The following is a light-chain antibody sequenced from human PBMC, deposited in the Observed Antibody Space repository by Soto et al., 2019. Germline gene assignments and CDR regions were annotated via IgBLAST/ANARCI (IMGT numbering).Light chain of an antibody. Sequence: QSVLTQPPSASGTPGQKVFISCSGSSSNIGGTNYAYWYQQLPGAAPKLLMHSNNLRPSGVPERISGSKFGTAASLAISGLRSEDEAVYYCTAWDDSLKGRVFGGGTQLTVL. CDR3: TAWDDSLKGRV. V-gene: IGLV1-47*02. J-gene: IGLJ3*02. CDR2: SNN. CDR1: SSNIGGTNY.